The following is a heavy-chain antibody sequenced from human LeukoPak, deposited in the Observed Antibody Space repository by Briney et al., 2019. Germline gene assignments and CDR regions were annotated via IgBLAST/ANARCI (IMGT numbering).Heavy chain of an antibody. J-gene: IGHJ4*02. CDR1: GFTYSVYA. V-gene: IGHV3-23*01. CDR3: AKDREKAVGATIFDH. CDR2: ISFSGRST. Sequence: GGSLRLSCALSGFTYSVYATSWVRQAPGKGLEWVLGISFSGRSTNYADSVKGRFIISRDNSNNTLYLQMNSLRAEDTAVYYCAKDREKAVGATIFDHWGQGTLVTVSS. D-gene: IGHD1-26*01.